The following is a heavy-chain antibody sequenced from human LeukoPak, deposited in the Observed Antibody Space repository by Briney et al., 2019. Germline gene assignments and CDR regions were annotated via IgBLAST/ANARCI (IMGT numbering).Heavy chain of an antibody. J-gene: IGHJ6*02. V-gene: IGHV3-7*01. CDR3: ATYTHWVAGDV. CDR1: GFTFSESW. CDR2: MNQDGSEK. Sequence: GGSLRLSCAATGFTFSESWMSWVRQAPGKGLEWVANMNQDGSEKDYVDSVKGRFTISRDNARESLYLQMSSLRAEDTAVYYCATYTHWVAGDVWGHGTTVTVSS. D-gene: IGHD3-16*01.